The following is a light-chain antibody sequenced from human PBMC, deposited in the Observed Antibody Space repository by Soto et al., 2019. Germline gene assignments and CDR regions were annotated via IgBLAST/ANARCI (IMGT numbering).Light chain of an antibody. CDR2: EVS. Sequence: QSVLTQPASVSGSPGQSITISCTGSSSDIGAYNYVSWFQQYPGKAPKLIISEVSNRPSGVSNRLSGSKSGTGTSLTISGLKTEDEDDYFCFSFTTDWTHGFGNGSKVTAL. V-gene: IGLV2-14*01. CDR3: FSFTTDWTHG. J-gene: IGLJ1*01. CDR1: SSDIGAYNY.